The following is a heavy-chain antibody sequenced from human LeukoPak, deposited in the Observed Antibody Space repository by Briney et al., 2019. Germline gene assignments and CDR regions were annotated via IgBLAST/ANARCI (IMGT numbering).Heavy chain of an antibody. CDR1: GFTFSSYG. V-gene: IGHV3-7*01. D-gene: IGHD3/OR15-3a*01. J-gene: IGHJ3*02. CDR2: IQEDGSEK. Sequence: GGSLRLSCAASGFTFSSYGMHWVRQAPGKGLEWVVNIQEDGSEKYYVDSVKGRFTISRDNAKNSLYLQMNSLRAEDTAVYYCARGGPKGAFDIWGQGTMVTVSS. CDR3: ARGGPKGAFDI.